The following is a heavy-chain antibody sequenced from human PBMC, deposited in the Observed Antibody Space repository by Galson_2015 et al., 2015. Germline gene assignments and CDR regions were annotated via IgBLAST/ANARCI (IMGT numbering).Heavy chain of an antibody. D-gene: IGHD2-2*01. CDR2: IIPIFGIA. CDR1: GGTFSSYA. CDR3: ARGRGGYCSSTSCPDGGY. Sequence: SVKVSCKASGGTFSSYAISWVRQAPGQGLEWMGGIIPIFGIANYAQKFQGRVTITADKSTSTAYMELSSLRSEDTAVYYCARGRGGYCSSTSCPDGGYWGQGTLVTVSS. V-gene: IGHV1-69*10. J-gene: IGHJ4*02.